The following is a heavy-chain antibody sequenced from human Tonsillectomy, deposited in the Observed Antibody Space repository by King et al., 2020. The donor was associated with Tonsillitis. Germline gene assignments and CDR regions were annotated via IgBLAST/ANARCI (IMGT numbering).Heavy chain of an antibody. CDR3: AREAGMVTDHYYYYYYGMDV. Sequence: QLVQSGAEVKKPGASVKVSCKASGYTFTSYAMHWVRQAPGQRLEWMGWINAGNGNTKYSQKFQGRVTITRDTSASTAYMELSSLRSEDTAVYYCAREAGMVTDHYYYYYYGMDVWGQGTTVTVSS. CDR2: INAGNGNT. CDR1: GYTFTSYA. J-gene: IGHJ6*02. V-gene: IGHV1-3*01. D-gene: IGHD5-18*01.